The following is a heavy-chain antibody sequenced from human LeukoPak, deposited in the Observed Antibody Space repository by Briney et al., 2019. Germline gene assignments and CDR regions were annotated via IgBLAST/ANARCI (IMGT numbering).Heavy chain of an antibody. Sequence: ASVKVSCKASGYTFTGYYMHWVRQAPGQGLKWMGWINPNSGGTNHAQKFQGRVTMTRDTSISTAYMELSRLRSDDTAVYYCARDGDYYGPRLDYWGQGTLVTVSS. J-gene: IGHJ4*02. V-gene: IGHV1-2*02. CDR2: INPNSGGT. D-gene: IGHD3-10*01. CDR3: ARDGDYYGPRLDY. CDR1: GYTFTGYY.